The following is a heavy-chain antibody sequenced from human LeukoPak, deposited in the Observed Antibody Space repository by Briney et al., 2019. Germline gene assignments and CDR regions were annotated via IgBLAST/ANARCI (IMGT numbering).Heavy chain of an antibody. CDR3: AKKGLTVTTYYFDY. J-gene: IGHJ4*02. CDR1: GFTFSSYS. V-gene: IGHV3-21*04. CDR2: ISSSSSYI. D-gene: IGHD4-17*01. Sequence: GGSLRLSCAGSGFTFSSYSMNWVRQAPGKGLEWVSSISSSSSYIYYADSVKGRFTISRDNSKNTLYLQMNSLRAEDTAVYYCAKKGLTVTTYYFDYWGQGTLVTVSS.